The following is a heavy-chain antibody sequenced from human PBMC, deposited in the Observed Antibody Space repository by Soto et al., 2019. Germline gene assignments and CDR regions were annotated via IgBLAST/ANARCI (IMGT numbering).Heavy chain of an antibody. D-gene: IGHD2-15*01. CDR1: GFTFSNYW. CDR3: ARGDCVGGTCYSWAGSFYYYMDV. CDR2: INSDGSVS. Sequence: EVQLVESGGGLVQPGGSLRLSCAASGFTFSNYWMYWVRQAPGKGLVWVSRINSDGSVSSYADSVKGRLTISRDNVKNTLYLQMDSLRAEDTAVYYGARGDCVGGTCYSWAGSFYYYMDVWGKGTAVTVFS. V-gene: IGHV3-74*01. J-gene: IGHJ6*03.